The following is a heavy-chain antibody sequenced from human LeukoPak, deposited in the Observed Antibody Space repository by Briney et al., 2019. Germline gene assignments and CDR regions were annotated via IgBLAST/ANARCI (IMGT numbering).Heavy chain of an antibody. CDR3: ARWYDILTGYYGDY. CDR1: GGSISSYY. J-gene: IGHJ4*02. CDR2: IYYSGST. D-gene: IGHD3-9*01. Sequence: SETLSLTCTVSGGSISSYYWSWIRQPPGKGLEWIGYIYYSGSTNYNPSLKSRVTISVDTSKNQFSLKLSSVTAADTAVYYCARWYDILTGYYGDYWGQGTLVTVSS. V-gene: IGHV4-59*12.